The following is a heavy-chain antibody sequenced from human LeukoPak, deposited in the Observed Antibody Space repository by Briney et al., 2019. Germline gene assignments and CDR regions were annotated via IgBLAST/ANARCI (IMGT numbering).Heavy chain of an antibody. CDR2: ISSSSSYI. CDR3: ARATNLGPAAMIEGAFDI. V-gene: IGHV3-21*01. J-gene: IGHJ3*02. CDR1: GFTFSSYS. D-gene: IGHD2-2*01. Sequence: GGSLRLSCAASGFTFSSYSMNWVRQAPGKGLEWVSSISSSSSYIYYADSVKGRFTISRDNAKNSLYLQMNSLRAEDTAVYYCARATNLGPAAMIEGAFDIWGQGTMVTVSS.